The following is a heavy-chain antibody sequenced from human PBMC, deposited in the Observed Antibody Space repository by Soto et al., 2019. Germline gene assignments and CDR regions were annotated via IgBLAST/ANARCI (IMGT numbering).Heavy chain of an antibody. D-gene: IGHD5-18*01. CDR1: GFTFSSYA. J-gene: IGHJ4*02. CDR3: ARLKRGYSYGLDY. Sequence: GGSLRLSCAASGFTFSSYAMHWVRQAPGKGLEWVAVISYDGSNKYYADSVKGRFTISRDNSKNTLYLQMNSLRAEDTAVYYCARLKRGYSYGLDYWGQGTLVTVSS. CDR2: ISYDGSNK. V-gene: IGHV3-30-3*01.